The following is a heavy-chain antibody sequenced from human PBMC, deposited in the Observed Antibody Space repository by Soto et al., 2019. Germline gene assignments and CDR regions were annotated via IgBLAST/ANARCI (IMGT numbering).Heavy chain of an antibody. V-gene: IGHV1-18*04. CDR2: ISAYNGNT. CDR3: VRDRYYYGSGSYYISWFDP. CDR1: GYTFTTYG. D-gene: IGHD3-10*01. J-gene: IGHJ5*02. Sequence: ASVKVSCKTSGYTFTTYGVSWVRQAPGQGLEWMGWISAYNGNTNYAQKLQGRVTMTTDTSTSTAYMELRGLRSDDTAVYYCVRDRYYYGSGSYYISWFDPWGQGTLVTVSS.